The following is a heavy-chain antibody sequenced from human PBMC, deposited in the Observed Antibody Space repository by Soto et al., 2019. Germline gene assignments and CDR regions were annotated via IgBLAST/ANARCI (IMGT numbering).Heavy chain of an antibody. CDR1: GYTFSTYG. D-gene: IGHD3-16*01. Sequence: QVQLVQSGGEVKRPGASVRVSCKASGYTFSTYGISWVRQAPGQGLEWMGWISAYNGHTDYAQKFQGRVTMTTDTSTNTVSRELRSLRFDDTAVYYCARGRTWGARDFDYWGQGTLVAVSS. CDR3: ARGRTWGARDFDY. J-gene: IGHJ4*02. V-gene: IGHV1-18*01. CDR2: ISAYNGHT.